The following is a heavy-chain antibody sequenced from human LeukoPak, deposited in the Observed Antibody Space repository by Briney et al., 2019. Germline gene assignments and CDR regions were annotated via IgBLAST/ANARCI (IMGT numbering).Heavy chain of an antibody. CDR1: GGSFSGYY. Sequence: SETLSLTCAVYGGSFSGYYWSWIRQPPGKGREWIGEFNHSGSTNYNPSLKSRVTISVDTSKNQFSLKLSSVTAADTAVYYCARVRLQTYYYYYYGMDVWGQGTTVTVSS. CDR3: ARVRLQTYYYYYYGMDV. D-gene: IGHD4-11*01. V-gene: IGHV4-34*01. CDR2: FNHSGST. J-gene: IGHJ6*02.